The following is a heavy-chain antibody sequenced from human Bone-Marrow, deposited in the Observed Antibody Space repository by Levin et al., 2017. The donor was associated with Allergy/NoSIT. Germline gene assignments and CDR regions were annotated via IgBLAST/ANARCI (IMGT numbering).Heavy chain of an antibody. CDR1: GFSLSTSEVG. CDR2: IYWDDDK. CDR3: AHRQIVARCMIIDWGSQAFDN. V-gene: IGHV2-5*02. Sequence: SGPTLVKPTQTLTLTCTFSGFSLSTSEVGVGWIRQPPGKALEWLAVIYWDDDKRYNPSLMSRLTITKDTSRNQVVLTMTNVDPVDTATYYCAHRQIVARCMIIDWGSQAFDNWGLGTLVTVAS. J-gene: IGHJ4*02. D-gene: IGHD3-16*01.